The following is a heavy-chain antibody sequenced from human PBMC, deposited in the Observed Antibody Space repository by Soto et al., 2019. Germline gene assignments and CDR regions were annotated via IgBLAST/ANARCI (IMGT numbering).Heavy chain of an antibody. J-gene: IGHJ4*02. V-gene: IGHV3-48*01. Sequence: EVQVVESGGGLVQPGGSLRLSCAACGFTFSTYSMNWVRQAPGKGLEWVSYISSTGNTIYYPDSVKGRFTISRDTAKKSLYLQMNSLRAEDTAVYYCARSGYFDYWGQGTLVTVSS. D-gene: IGHD2-8*02. CDR1: GFTFSTYS. CDR2: ISSTGNTI. CDR3: ARSGYFDY.